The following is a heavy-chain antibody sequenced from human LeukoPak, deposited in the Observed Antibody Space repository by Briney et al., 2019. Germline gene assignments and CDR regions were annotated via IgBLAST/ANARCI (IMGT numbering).Heavy chain of an antibody. J-gene: IGHJ4*02. V-gene: IGHV3-9*01. Sequence: GGSLRLSCAASGFTFDDYAMHWVRHAPGKGLEWVSGISWNSGSIGYADSVKGRFTISRDNAKNSLYLQMNSLRAEDTALYYCAKASKGDPPYYFDYWGQGTLVTVSS. CDR1: GFTFDDYA. CDR2: ISWNSGSI. CDR3: AKASKGDPPYYFDY. D-gene: IGHD2-21*02.